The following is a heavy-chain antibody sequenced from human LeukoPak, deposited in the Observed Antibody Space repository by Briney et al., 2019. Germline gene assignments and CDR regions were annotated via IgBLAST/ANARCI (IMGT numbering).Heavy chain of an antibody. CDR3: ARDARTTALY. CDR2: INPNSGGT. Sequence: ASVKVSCKASGYTFTDYYIHWVRQAPGEGLEWMGWINPNSGGTKYAQKFQGRVTMTRDTSITTALMELSRLRSDDTAVFYCARDARTTALYWGQGTLVTVSS. CDR1: GYTFTDYY. V-gene: IGHV1-2*02. D-gene: IGHD4-17*01. J-gene: IGHJ4*02.